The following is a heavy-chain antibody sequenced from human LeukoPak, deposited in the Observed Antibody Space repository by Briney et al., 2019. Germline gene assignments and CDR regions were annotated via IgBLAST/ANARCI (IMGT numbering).Heavy chain of an antibody. CDR2: INHSGST. D-gene: IGHD1-7*01. Sequence: SETLSLTCAVYGGSLSGYYCSWIRQPPGKGLEWIGEINHSGSTNYNPSLKSRVTISVDTSKNQFSLKLSSVTAADTAVYYCARGGQRLELPQTTANWFDPWGQGTLVTVSS. CDR1: GGSLSGYY. J-gene: IGHJ5*02. V-gene: IGHV4-34*01. CDR3: ARGGQRLELPQTTANWFDP.